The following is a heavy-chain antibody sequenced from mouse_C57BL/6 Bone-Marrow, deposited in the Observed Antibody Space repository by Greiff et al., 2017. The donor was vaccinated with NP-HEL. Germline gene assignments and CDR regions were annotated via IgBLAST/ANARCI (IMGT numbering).Heavy chain of an antibody. CDR2: IRSKSNNYAT. V-gene: IGHV10-1*01. D-gene: IGHD2-5*01. Sequence: GGGLVQPKGSLKLSCAASGFSFNTYAMNWVRQAPGKGLEWVARIRSKSNNYATYYADSVKDRFTISRDDSESMLYLQMNNLKTEDTAMYYCVRLGSNYGGMDYWGQGTSVTVSS. J-gene: IGHJ4*01. CDR3: VRLGSNYGGMDY. CDR1: GFSFNTYA.